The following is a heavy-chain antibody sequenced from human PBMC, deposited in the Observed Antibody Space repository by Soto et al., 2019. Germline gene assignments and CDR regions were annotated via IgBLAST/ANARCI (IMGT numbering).Heavy chain of an antibody. Sequence: SVKVSCKASGFTFSNSGIHWVRQAPGQRLEWIGWIVVGSGNTDYAQKFQERVTITRDVSTNMFYLQMNSLKVEDTAVYYCFTDREFRPAYWGQGTLVTVSS. J-gene: IGHJ4*02. CDR3: FTDREFRPAY. V-gene: IGHV1-58*02. CDR2: IVVGSGNT. CDR1: GFTFSNSG. D-gene: IGHD3-22*01.